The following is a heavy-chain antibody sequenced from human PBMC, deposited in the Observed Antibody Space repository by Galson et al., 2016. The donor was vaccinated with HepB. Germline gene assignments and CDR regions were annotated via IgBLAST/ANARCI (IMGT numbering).Heavy chain of an antibody. D-gene: IGHD4-17*01. V-gene: IGHV1-2*02. CDR3: ARVYGENLFEFFGMDV. CDR2: INSNSGGT. CDR1: GYSFTGYY. J-gene: IGHJ6*04. Sequence: SVKVSCKASGYSFTGYYIHWVRQAPGQGLEWMGWINSNSGGTKFAQKFQGRVTMTRDRSISTAYMDLSRLRSDGTAVYYCARVYGENLFEFFGMDVWGKGTSVIVSS.